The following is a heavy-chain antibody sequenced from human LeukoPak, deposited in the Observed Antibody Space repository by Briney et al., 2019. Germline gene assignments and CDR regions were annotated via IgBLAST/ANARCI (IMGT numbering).Heavy chain of an antibody. J-gene: IGHJ4*02. V-gene: IGHV4-34*01. CDR3: ARAMGSSGYYYDY. D-gene: IGHD3-22*01. Sequence: SGTLSLTCAVYGGSFSGYYWSWIRQPPGKGLEWIGEINHSGSTNYNPSLKSRVTISVDTSKNQFSLKLSSVTAADTAVYYCARAMGSSGYYYDYWGQGTLVTVSS. CDR1: GGSFSGYY. CDR2: INHSGST.